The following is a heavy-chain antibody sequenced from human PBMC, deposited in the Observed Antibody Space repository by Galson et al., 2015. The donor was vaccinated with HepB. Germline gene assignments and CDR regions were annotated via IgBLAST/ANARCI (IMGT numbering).Heavy chain of an antibody. CDR3: ARRISGSYPDY. V-gene: IGHV1-2*02. D-gene: IGHD1-26*01. Sequence: SVKVSCKASGYTFTDYYMHWVRQAPGQGLEWMGWINPKSGGTNYAQKFQGRVTMTRGTSISTAYMELSRLRSDDTAVYYCARRISGSYPDYWGQGTLVTVSS. CDR1: GYTFTDYY. J-gene: IGHJ4*02. CDR2: INPKSGGT.